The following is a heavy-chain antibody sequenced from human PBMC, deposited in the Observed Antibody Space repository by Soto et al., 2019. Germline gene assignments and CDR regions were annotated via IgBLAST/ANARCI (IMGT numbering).Heavy chain of an antibody. J-gene: IGHJ4*02. V-gene: IGHV4-59*12. CDR1: NGSIIGFY. Sequence: SETLSLTDSVSNGSIIGFYWTWIRQPPGKILEWIGYIHYSGRTDYNPSLTSRSTMSVDTSKNQFSLNLKSITAADTAVYYCVRVGVGIGNHFDSWGRGTLVTVSS. CDR3: VRVGVGIGNHFDS. D-gene: IGHD1-26*01. CDR2: IHYSGRT.